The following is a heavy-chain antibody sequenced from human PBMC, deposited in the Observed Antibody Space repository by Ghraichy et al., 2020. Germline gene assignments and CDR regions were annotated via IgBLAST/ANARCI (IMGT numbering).Heavy chain of an antibody. V-gene: IGHV3-66*02. CDR3: ARDAAYCSGGSCLHY. CDR1: GFTVSNNY. Sequence: GGSLRHSCEGSGFTVSNNYMTWVRQAPGKGLEWVSVIYNVGTTYYADSVKGRFTISRDNSKNTLYLQMNSLRPEDTAVYYCARDAAYCSGGSCLHYWGQGTLITVSS. D-gene: IGHD2-15*01. CDR2: IYNVGTT. J-gene: IGHJ4*02.